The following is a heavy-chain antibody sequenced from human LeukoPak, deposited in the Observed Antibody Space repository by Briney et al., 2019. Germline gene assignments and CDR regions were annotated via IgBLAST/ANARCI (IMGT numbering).Heavy chain of an antibody. V-gene: IGHV1-2*04. CDR3: ARGPPIGWGAPDY. Sequence: ASVKVSCNASGYTFTGYYMHWVREAPGQGLEWMGWINPNSGGTNYAQKFQGWVTMTRDTSISTAYMELSRLRSDDTAVYYCARGPPIGWGAPDYWGQGTLVTVSS. D-gene: IGHD3-16*01. CDR2: INPNSGGT. J-gene: IGHJ4*02. CDR1: GYTFTGYY.